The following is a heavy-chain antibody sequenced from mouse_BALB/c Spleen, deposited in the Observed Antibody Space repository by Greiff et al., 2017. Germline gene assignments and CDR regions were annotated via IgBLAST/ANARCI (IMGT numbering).Heavy chain of an antibody. V-gene: IGHV1-55*01. CDR1: GYNFTSYW. CDR2: IYPGSGST. J-gene: IGHJ2*01. Sequence: QVQLQQPGAELVKPGTSVKLSCKASGYNFTSYWINWVKLRPGQGLEWIGDIYPGSGSTNYNEKFKSKATLTVDTSSSTAYMQLSSLASEDSALYYCARKTFDYWGQGTTRTVSS. CDR3: ARKTFDY.